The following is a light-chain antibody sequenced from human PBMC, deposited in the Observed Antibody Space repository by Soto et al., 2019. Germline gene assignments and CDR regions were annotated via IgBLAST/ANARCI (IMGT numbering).Light chain of an antibody. CDR3: QQYGSSPRT. V-gene: IGKV3-20*01. CDR2: GAS. J-gene: IGKJ1*01. CDR1: QSVSSSY. Sequence: ENVLTQSPGTLSLSPGERATLSCRASQSVSSSYLAWYQQKPGQAPRLLIYGASSRATGIPDRFSGSGSGTDFTLTISRLEPEDFAVYYCQQYGSSPRTFGQGTKVDSK.